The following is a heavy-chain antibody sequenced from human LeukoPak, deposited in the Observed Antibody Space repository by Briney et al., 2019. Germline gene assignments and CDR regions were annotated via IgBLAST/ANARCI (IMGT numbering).Heavy chain of an antibody. CDR2: INHSGST. CDR3: ATSSRKLLWFGELLGFDP. V-gene: IGHV4-34*01. Sequence: SETLSLTCAVYGGSFSGYYWSWIRQPPGKGLEWIGEINHSGSTNYNPSLKSRVTISVDTSKNQFSQKLSSVTAADTAVYYCATSSRKLLWFGELLGFDPWGQGTLVTVSS. CDR1: GGSFSGYY. D-gene: IGHD3-10*01. J-gene: IGHJ5*02.